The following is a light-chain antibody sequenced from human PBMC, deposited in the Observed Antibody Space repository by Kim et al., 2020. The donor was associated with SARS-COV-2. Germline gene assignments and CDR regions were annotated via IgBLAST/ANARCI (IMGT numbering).Light chain of an antibody. CDR2: DAS. CDR1: QSVSSY. J-gene: IGKJ2*01. CDR3: QQRSNSPPYT. Sequence: LSPAGIATLSCRASQSVSSYLAWYQQKPGQAPRLLIYDASNRATGIPARFSGSGSGTDFTLTISSLEPEDFAVYYCQQRSNSPPYTFGQGTKLEI. V-gene: IGKV3-11*01.